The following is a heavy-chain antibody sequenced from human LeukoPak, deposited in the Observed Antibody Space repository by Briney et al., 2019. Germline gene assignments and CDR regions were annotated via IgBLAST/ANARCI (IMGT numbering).Heavy chain of an antibody. J-gene: IGHJ4*02. CDR1: GFTFSNAL. V-gene: IGHV3-15*01. CDR3: TTGLLGVRGVIIRSTYYFDY. D-gene: IGHD3-10*01. CDR2: IKSKTDGGTT. Sequence: GGSLRLSCAASGFTFSNALMSWVRQAPGKGLEWVGRIKSKTDGGTTDYAAPVKGRFTISRDDSKNTLYLQMNSLKTEDTAVYYCTTGLLGVRGVIIRSTYYFDYWGQGTLVTVSS.